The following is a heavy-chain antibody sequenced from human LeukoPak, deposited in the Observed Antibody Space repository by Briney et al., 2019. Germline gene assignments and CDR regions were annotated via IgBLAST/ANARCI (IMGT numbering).Heavy chain of an antibody. CDR1: GFTFSNYE. J-gene: IGHJ4*02. CDR3: TQIYTYGSSQFDY. D-gene: IGHD5-18*01. Sequence: PGGSLRLSSAASGFTFSNYEMNWVCQAPGKGLEWVSYISSSGSTIYYADSVKGRFTISRDNAKNSLYLQMNSLRAEDTAVYYCTQIYTYGSSQFDYWGQGTLVTVSS. CDR2: ISSSGSTI. V-gene: IGHV3-48*03.